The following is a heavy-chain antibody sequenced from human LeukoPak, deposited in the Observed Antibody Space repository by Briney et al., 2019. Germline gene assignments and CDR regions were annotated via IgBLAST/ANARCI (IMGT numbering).Heavy chain of an antibody. CDR2: ISRTSESI. CDR3: ARGATDITRWFDP. Sequence: GGSLRLSCAASGFTFSSYGMRWVRQAPGKGLEWVGIISRTSESIFYADSLKGRFTISRDNAKSSLYLQMNGLRAEDTAAYYCARGATDITRWFDPWGQGTLDIVSS. D-gene: IGHD3-3*01. J-gene: IGHJ5*02. CDR1: GFTFSSYG. V-gene: IGHV3-21*01.